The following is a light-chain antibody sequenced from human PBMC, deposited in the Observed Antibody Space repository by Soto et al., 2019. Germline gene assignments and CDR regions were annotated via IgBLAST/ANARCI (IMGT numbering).Light chain of an antibody. CDR1: QSVSRSY. V-gene: IGKV3-20*01. J-gene: IGKJ1*01. Sequence: EIVLTQSPGTLSLSPGERATLSCRASQSVSRSYLAWYQQKPGQAPRLLIYGASSRATGIPDRCSGSGSGTDFNLTISRLEPEDFAVYYCQQYGSSPPWTFGQGTKVEIK. CDR3: QQYGSSPPWT. CDR2: GAS.